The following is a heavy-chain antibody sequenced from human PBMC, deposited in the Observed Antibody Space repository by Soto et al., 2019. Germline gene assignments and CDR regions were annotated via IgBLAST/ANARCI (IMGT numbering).Heavy chain of an antibody. CDR3: ARLTSRKAAASDGRRHYLDN. J-gene: IGHJ4*02. CDR1: GGSVTSGGSY. Sequence: SETLSLTCTVSGGSVTSGGSYWCWIRQPPGKGLEWIGYVFFMGNTWYNADLKARFTISVDTSNDQFSLRLSSVTAADTAFYFSARLTSRKAAASDGRRHYLDNWGPGTLVTVSS. D-gene: IGHD6-25*01. CDR2: VFFMGNT. V-gene: IGHV4-39*01.